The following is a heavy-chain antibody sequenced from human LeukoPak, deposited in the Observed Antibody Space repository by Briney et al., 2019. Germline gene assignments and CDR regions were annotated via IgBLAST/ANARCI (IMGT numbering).Heavy chain of an antibody. D-gene: IGHD6-6*01. Sequence: GASVKVSCKVSGYTLTELSMHWVRQAPGKGLEWMGWINPNSGGTNYAQKFQGWVTMTRDTSISTAYMELSRLRSDDTAVYYCAREGSSSSGYYFDYWGQGTLVTVSS. V-gene: IGHV1-2*04. CDR2: INPNSGGT. J-gene: IGHJ4*02. CDR3: AREGSSSSGYYFDY. CDR1: GYTLTELS.